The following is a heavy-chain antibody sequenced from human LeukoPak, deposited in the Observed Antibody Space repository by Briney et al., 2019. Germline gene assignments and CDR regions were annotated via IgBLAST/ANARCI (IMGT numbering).Heavy chain of an antibody. D-gene: IGHD3-22*01. CDR1: GFTFDDYA. J-gene: IGHJ5*02. V-gene: IGHV3-9*01. CDR3: AKDSTYYYDGSATLWFDP. Sequence: GGSLRLSCAASGFTFDDYAMHWVRHAPGKGLEWVSGISWNSGSIGYADSVKGRFTISRDNAKNSLYLQMNGLRAEDTALYYCAKDSTYYYDGSATLWFDPWGQGTLVTVSS. CDR2: ISWNSGSI.